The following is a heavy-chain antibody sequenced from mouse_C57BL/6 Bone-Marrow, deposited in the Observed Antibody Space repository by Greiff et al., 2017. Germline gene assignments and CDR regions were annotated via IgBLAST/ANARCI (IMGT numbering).Heavy chain of an antibody. D-gene: IGHD2-4*01. J-gene: IGHJ4*01. CDR1: GYTFTSYW. Sequence: QVQLQQPGAELVKPGASVKLSCKASGYTFTSYWMHWVKQRPGRGLEWIGRIDPNSGGTKYNEKFKSKATLTVDKPSSTADMQLSSLTSEDSAVYDCAKGFLYYDYEDYAMDYWGQGTSVTVSS. V-gene: IGHV1-72*01. CDR2: IDPNSGGT. CDR3: AKGFLYYDYEDYAMDY.